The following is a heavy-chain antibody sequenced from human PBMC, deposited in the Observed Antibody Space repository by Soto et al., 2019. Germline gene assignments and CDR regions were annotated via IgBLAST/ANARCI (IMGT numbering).Heavy chain of an antibody. V-gene: IGHV1-69*02. CDR2: TAPMFRQT. CDR1: GITVGGFI. Sequence: DQLVQSGAVVKKPGSSVVVSCKASGITVGGFIISWVRQAPGQGLEWTGKTAPMFRQTFYARQFEGRLTLTADTSANTVYTELTDLGFEDTAVYYCTTLGPWGQGTQVSVS. J-gene: IGHJ5*02. D-gene: IGHD3-3*01. CDR3: TTLGP.